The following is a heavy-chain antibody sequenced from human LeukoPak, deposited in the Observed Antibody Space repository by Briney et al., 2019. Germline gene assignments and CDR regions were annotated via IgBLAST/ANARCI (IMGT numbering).Heavy chain of an antibody. D-gene: IGHD6-19*01. J-gene: IGHJ4*02. Sequence: VKVSCXASGGXFSSYAISWVRQAPGQGLEWMGGIIPIFGTANYAQKFQGRVTITADESTGTAYMELSSLRSEDTAVYYCARDKSAGGSRSWRVGGWHWYFDYWGQGTLVTVSS. CDR2: IIPIFGTA. CDR1: GGXFSSYA. V-gene: IGHV1-69*13. CDR3: ARDKSAGGSRSWRVGGWHWYFDY.